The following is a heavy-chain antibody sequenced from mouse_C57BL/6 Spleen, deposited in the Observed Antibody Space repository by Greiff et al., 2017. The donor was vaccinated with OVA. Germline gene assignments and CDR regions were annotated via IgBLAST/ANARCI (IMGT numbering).Heavy chain of an antibody. Sequence: QVQLKQSGPELVKPGASVKISCKASGYSFTSYYIHWVKQRPGQGLEWIGWIYPGSGNTKYNEKFKGKATLTADTSSSTAYMQLSSLTSEDSAVYYCARNYHYDFYAMDYWGQGTSVTVSS. D-gene: IGHD2-4*01. CDR2: IYPGSGNT. CDR3: ARNYHYDFYAMDY. V-gene: IGHV1-66*01. CDR1: GYSFTSYY. J-gene: IGHJ4*01.